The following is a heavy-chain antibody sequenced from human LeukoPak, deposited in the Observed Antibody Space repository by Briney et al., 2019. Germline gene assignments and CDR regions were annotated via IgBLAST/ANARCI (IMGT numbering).Heavy chain of an antibody. CDR1: GFTFSNAW. V-gene: IGHV3-15*01. J-gene: IGHJ4*02. Sequence: GGSLRLSCAASGFTFSNAWMSWVRQAPGKGLEWVGRIKSKTGGGSTDYAEPVKGRFTISRDDSKNTLYLQMNSLKIEDTAVYYCTTEWLPRKYYFDYWGQGTLVTVSS. D-gene: IGHD5-12*01. CDR2: IKSKTGGGST. CDR3: TTEWLPRKYYFDY.